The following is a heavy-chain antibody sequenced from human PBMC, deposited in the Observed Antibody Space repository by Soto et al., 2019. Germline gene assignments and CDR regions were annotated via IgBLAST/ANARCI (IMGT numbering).Heavy chain of an antibody. J-gene: IGHJ6*02. CDR2: INPSGDGT. CDR1: GYTFNAFY. D-gene: IGHD4-17*01. Sequence: ASVKFSCKAFGYTFNAFYMHWVRQAPGQGLEWMGVINPSGDGTSYAQKLQGRVTMTRDTSTSTVYMELSSLRSEDTAVYYCARVALGYDYADVWGQGTTVTVSS. V-gene: IGHV1-46*02. CDR3: ARVALGYDYADV.